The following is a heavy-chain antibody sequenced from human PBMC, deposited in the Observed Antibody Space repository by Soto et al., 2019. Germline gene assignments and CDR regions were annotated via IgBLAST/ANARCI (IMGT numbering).Heavy chain of an antibody. V-gene: IGHV3-30-3*01. J-gene: IGHJ3*02. CDR3: VRTIAVAGTDAFDM. D-gene: IGHD6-19*01. Sequence: QVQLVESGGGVVQPGRSLRLSWAASRFTFSYYAMHWIRQAPGKGLEWMAVILADGSKQYYSEYVKGRFTISRDNSKSTMYLQMNSLRGEDTAVYYCVRTIAVAGTDAFDMWGQGTMVTVSS. CDR1: RFTFSYYA. CDR2: ILADGSKQ.